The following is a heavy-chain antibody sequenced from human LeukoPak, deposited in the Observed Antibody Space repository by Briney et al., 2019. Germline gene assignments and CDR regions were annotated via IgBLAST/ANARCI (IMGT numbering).Heavy chain of an antibody. J-gene: IGHJ6*02. CDR3: AGDRIAAVGRYGLDV. CDR2: ISSSGSTI. D-gene: IGHD6-13*01. CDR1: GFTFSSYE. Sequence: PGGSLRLSCAASGFTFSSYEMNWVRQAPGKGLEWVSYISSSGSTIYYADSVKGRFTISRDNAKNSLYLQMNSLRAEDTAVYYCAGDRIAAVGRYGLDVRGQGATVTVSS. V-gene: IGHV3-48*03.